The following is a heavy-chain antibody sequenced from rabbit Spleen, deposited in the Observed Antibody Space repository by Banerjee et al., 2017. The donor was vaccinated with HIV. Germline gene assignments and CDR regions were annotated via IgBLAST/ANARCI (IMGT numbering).Heavy chain of an antibody. D-gene: IGHD8-1*01. CDR2: IAGSSSGFT. J-gene: IGHJ6*01. CDR3: ARDTGSSFSSYGMDL. V-gene: IGHV1S40*01. Sequence: QSLEESGGDLVKPGASLTLTCKASGFSFSSSDYICWVRQAPGNGLEWISCIAGSSSGFTYSATWAKGRFTISKTSSTTVTLQMTSLTAADTATYFCARDTGSSFSSYGMDLWGQGTLVTVS. CDR1: GFSFSSSDY.